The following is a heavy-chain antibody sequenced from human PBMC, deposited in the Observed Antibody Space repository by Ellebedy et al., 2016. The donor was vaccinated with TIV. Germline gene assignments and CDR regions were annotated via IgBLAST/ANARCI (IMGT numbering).Heavy chain of an antibody. CDR3: ARVGWRWLVLPRQYYSDY. J-gene: IGHJ4*02. V-gene: IGHV4-59*01. D-gene: IGHD6-19*01. Sequence: SETLSLXXTVSGGSISSYYWSWIRQPPGKGLEWIGYIYYSGSTNYNPSLKSRVTISVDTSKNQFSLKLSSVTAADTAVYSCARVGWRWLVLPRQYYSDYWGQGTLVTVSS. CDR2: IYYSGST. CDR1: GGSISSYY.